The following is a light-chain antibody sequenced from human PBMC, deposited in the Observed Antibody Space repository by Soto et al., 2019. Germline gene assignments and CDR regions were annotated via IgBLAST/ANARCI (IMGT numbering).Light chain of an antibody. J-gene: IGLJ2*01. CDR2: DVS. CDR1: SRDVGRYDY. CDR3: SSFTTSTTVV. Sequence: QSALTQPASVSGSPGQSITISCTGTSRDVGRYDYVSWYQHHPGKAPKVIIYDVSNRPSGVSNRFSGSKSGNTASLTISGLQAEDEADYYCSSFTTSTTVVFGGGTKVTVL. V-gene: IGLV2-14*03.